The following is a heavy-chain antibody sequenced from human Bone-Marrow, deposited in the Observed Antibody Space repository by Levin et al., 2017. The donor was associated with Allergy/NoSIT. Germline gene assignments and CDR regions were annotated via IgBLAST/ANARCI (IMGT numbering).Heavy chain of an antibody. V-gene: IGHV3-48*01. CDR3: ARLPSKTSASYG. Sequence: GGSLRLSCAASGFTFSAYSMNWVRQAPGKGLEWLSYISSGGNTIYYAESLKGRFTISRDNVNNSLYLQMNSLGAEDTAVYYCARLPSKTSASYGWGQGTLVTVSS. J-gene: IGHJ4*02. D-gene: IGHD4-17*01. CDR2: ISSGGNTI. CDR1: GFTFSAYS.